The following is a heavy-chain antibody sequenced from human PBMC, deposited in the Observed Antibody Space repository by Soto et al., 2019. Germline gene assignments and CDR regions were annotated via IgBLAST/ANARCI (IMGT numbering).Heavy chain of an antibody. D-gene: IGHD2-2*01. CDR1: GGSFSGYY. CDR2: INHSGST. V-gene: IGHV4-34*01. Sequence: LSLTCAVYGGSFSGYYWSWIRQPPGKGLEWIGEINHSGSTNYNPSLKSRVTISVDTSKNQFSLKLSSVTAADTAVYYCARGGGTEYCSSTSCYRSDYYYGMDVWGQGTTVTVSS. CDR3: ARGGGTEYCSSTSCYRSDYYYGMDV. J-gene: IGHJ6*02.